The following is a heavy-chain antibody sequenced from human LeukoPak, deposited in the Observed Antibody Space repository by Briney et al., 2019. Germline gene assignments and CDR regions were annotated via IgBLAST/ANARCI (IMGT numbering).Heavy chain of an antibody. Sequence: ASVKVSCKASGYTFTSYGINWVRQAPGQGLEWMGWISAYNGNTNYAQKLQGRVTMTTDTSTSTAYMELRSLRSDDTAVYYCARLGGISWIQLSNFDYWGQGTLVTVSS. CDR1: GYTFTSYG. CDR2: ISAYNGNT. J-gene: IGHJ4*02. D-gene: IGHD5-18*01. CDR3: ARLGGISWIQLSNFDY. V-gene: IGHV1-18*01.